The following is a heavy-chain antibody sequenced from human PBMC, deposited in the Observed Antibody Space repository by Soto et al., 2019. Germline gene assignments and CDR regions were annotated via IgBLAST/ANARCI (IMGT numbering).Heavy chain of an antibody. V-gene: IGHV3-30*03. CDR3: ARTYFCGECYWGLYFQH. CDR2: ISYDGSNK. J-gene: IGHJ1*01. CDR1: GFTFSSYG. Sequence: GGSLRLSCAASGFTFSSYGMHWVRQAPGKGLEWVAVISYDGSNKYYADSVKGRFTISRDNSKNTLYLQMNSLRAEDTAVYYSARTYFCGECYWGLYFQHCGQGSLVTV. D-gene: IGHD2-21*01.